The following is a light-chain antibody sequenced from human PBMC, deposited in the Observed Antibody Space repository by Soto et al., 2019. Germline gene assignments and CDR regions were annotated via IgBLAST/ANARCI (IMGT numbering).Light chain of an antibody. V-gene: IGKV3-11*01. CDR1: QSVSSS. CDR3: QHRGTSPWT. Sequence: EIVLTQSPATLSLSPGERATLSCRASQSVSSSLAWYHQQHGQAPTLLIYGASTRAAGIPAMFSGSGSGTDFTPTSSSLEPDVVAVYYCQHRGTSPWTFGQGTKVEIK. J-gene: IGKJ1*01. CDR2: GAS.